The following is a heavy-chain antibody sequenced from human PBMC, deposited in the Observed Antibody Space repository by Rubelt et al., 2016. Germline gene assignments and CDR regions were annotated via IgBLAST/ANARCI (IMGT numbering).Heavy chain of an antibody. D-gene: IGHD2-2*01. CDR1: GYTFTTYG. CDR3: ARGYCSSANCLFNWFDP. V-gene: IGHV1-18*01. J-gene: IGHJ5*02. CDR2: IRTYNGNH. Sequence: QVQLVQSGAEVKKPGASVKVSCKASGYTFTTYGISWVRQAPGQGLEWMGWIRTYNGNHNYAQKLQGRGTMTTDTSTSTAYMELRSLRSDDTAMYFCARGYCSSANCLFNWFDPWGQGTLVTVSS.